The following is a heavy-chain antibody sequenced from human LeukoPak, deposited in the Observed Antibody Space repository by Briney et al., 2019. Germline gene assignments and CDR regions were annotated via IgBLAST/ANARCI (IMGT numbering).Heavy chain of an antibody. CDR1: GGSFSGYY. D-gene: IGHD3-10*01. V-gene: IGHV4-34*09. CDR2: INHSGST. J-gene: IGHJ4*02. CDR3: ARRVIIRSYYYDY. Sequence: SETLSLTCAVYGGSFSGYYWSWIRQPPGKGLEWIGEINHSGSTNYNPSLKSRVTISVDTSQNQFSLKLSSVTAADTAVYYCARRVIIRSYYYDYWGQGTLVTVSS.